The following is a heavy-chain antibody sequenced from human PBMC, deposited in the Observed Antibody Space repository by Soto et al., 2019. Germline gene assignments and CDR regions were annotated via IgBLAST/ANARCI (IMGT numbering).Heavy chain of an antibody. J-gene: IGHJ6*02. CDR2: ISGSGDST. Sequence: GGSLRLSCAASGLTFSSYAMSWFRQAPGKGLEWVSVISGSGDSTYYADSVKGRTTISRDNSRNTLYLQMNSLSAEDTAVYHCAKHSSSSGRYYYYIMDLWGQGTTVTVSS. CDR1: GLTFSSYA. D-gene: IGHD6-6*01. CDR3: AKHSSSSGRYYYYIMDL. V-gene: IGHV3-23*01.